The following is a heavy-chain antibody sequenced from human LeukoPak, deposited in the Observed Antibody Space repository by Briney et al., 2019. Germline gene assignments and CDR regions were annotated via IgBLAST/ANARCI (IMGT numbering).Heavy chain of an antibody. Sequence: GGSLRLSCAASGFTFDDYAMHWVRQAPGKGLEWVSGISWNSGSIGYADSVKGRFTISRDNAKNSLYLQMNSLRAEDTALYYCAKGKKLSGSYSRVYYYYGMDVRGQGTTVTVSS. CDR3: AKGKKLSGSYSRVYYYYGMDV. CDR1: GFTFDDYA. J-gene: IGHJ6*02. V-gene: IGHV3-9*01. CDR2: ISWNSGSI. D-gene: IGHD1-26*01.